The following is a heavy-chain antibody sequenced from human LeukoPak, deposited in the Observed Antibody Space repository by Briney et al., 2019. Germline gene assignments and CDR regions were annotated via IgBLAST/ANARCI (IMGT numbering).Heavy chain of an antibody. CDR1: GFTFNNYV. CDR2: ISGSGGGA. V-gene: IGHV3-23*01. J-gene: IGHJ4*02. CDR3: AKDSIDVIAVYYFDY. Sequence: GESLKISCVASGFTFNNYVMSWVRQSPGKGLEWVSAISGSGGGAYYANSVKGRFTISRDNSKNTLYLQMNSLRAEDTAVYYCAKDSIDVIAVYYFDYWGQGTLVTVSS. D-gene: IGHD2-21*01.